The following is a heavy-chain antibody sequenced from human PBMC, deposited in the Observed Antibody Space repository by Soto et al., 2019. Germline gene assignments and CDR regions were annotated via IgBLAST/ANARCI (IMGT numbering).Heavy chain of an antibody. D-gene: IGHD2-15*01. V-gene: IGHV1-46*01. CDR2: INASNDST. CDR3: ARVNRGYCSGGSCPYGMDV. J-gene: IGHJ6*02. Sequence: ASVKDSCKASGFTFSNYYMHWIRQAPGQGLEWMGRINASNDSTTFAQRFQGRVTITRDTSASTAYMELSSLRSEDTAVYYCARVNRGYCSGGSCPYGMDVWGQGTTVTVSS. CDR1: GFTFSNYY.